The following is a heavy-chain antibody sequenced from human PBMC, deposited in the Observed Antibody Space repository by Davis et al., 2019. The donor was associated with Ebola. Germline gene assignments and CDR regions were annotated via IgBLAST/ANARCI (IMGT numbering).Heavy chain of an antibody. V-gene: IGHV3-74*01. CDR3: AISNWFEP. Sequence: GESLKISCAASGFTFSSYWMHWVRQAPGKGLVWVSHINSDGSSTSYADSVKGRFTISRDNAKNTLYLQMNRLRAEDTAVYYCAISNWFEPWGQGTLVTVYS. CDR2: INSDGSST. CDR1: GFTFSSYW. J-gene: IGHJ5*02. D-gene: IGHD3-3*01.